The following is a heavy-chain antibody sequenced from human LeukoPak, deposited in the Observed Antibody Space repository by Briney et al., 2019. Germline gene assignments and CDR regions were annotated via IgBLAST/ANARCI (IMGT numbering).Heavy chain of an antibody. D-gene: IGHD3-10*01. V-gene: IGHV1-2*02. CDR2: INPNSGGT. CDR3: ARDLDYYGSGSFFNI. Sequence: ASVKVSCKASGYTFTAYSMHWVRQAPGQGLEWMGWINPNSGGTDYAQKFQGRVTMTRDTSITTAYMELSRLKSDDTAVYYCARDLDYYGSGSFFNIWGQGTMVTVSS. CDR1: GYTFTAYS. J-gene: IGHJ3*02.